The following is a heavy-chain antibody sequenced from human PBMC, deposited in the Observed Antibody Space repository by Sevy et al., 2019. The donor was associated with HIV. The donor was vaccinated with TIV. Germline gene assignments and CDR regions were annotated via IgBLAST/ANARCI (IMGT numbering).Heavy chain of an antibody. V-gene: IGHV3-15*01. Sequence: GGSLRLSCAASGFTFSNAWMSWVRQAPGKGLEWVGRIKSKTDGGTTDYAAPVKGRLPISRDDSKNTLYLQMNSLKTEDTAVYYCTTVAQFTAFDIWGQGTMVTVSS. CDR2: IKSKTDGGTT. CDR3: TTVAQFTAFDI. CDR1: GFTFSNAW. J-gene: IGHJ3*02.